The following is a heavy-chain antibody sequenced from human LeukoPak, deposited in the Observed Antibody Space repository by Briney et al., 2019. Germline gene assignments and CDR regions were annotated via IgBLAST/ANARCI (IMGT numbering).Heavy chain of an antibody. D-gene: IGHD1-7*01. J-gene: IGHJ5*02. Sequence: PSETLSLTCAVYGGSFSGYYWSWIRQPPGKGLEWIGEINHSGSTNYNPSLKSRVTISVDTSKNQFSLKLSSVTAADTAVYYCAITGTTRGINWFDPWGQGTLVTVSS. CDR3: AITGTTRGINWFDP. CDR1: GGSFSGYY. V-gene: IGHV4-34*01. CDR2: INHSGST.